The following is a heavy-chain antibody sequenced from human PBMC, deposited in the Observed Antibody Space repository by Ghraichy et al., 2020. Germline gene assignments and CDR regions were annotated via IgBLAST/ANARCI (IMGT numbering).Heavy chain of an antibody. CDR3: ARVAYAGNPCFDF. CDR1: GYSISSGYY. V-gene: IGHV4-38-2*02. J-gene: IGHJ4*02. D-gene: IGHD6-13*01. CDR2: IYHTGGT. Sequence: SETLSLTCTVSGYSISSGYYWGWIRQPPGKGLQWIGSIYHTGGTDYNPSLRSRVAISVDTSKNQFSLELSSVTAADTAVFFCARVAYAGNPCFDFWGQGTMVTVSS.